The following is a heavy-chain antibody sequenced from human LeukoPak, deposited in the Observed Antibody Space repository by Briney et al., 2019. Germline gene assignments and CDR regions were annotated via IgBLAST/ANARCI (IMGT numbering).Heavy chain of an antibody. V-gene: IGHV3-23*01. CDR1: GFTFSSYA. CDR3: AKANGAIFGVAGYFDY. J-gene: IGHJ4*02. CDR2: IRGSGGST. D-gene: IGHD3-3*02. Sequence: PGGSLRLSCAASGFTFSSYAMSWVRQAPGKGLEWVSAIRGSGGSTYYADSVKGRFTISRDNSKNTLDLQMNSLRAEDTAVYYCAKANGAIFGVAGYFDYWGQGTLVTVSS.